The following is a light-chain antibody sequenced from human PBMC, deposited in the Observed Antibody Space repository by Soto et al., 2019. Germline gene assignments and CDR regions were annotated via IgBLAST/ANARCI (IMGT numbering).Light chain of an antibody. CDR2: EVN. CDR1: TSDVGGYKY. Sequence: QAALTQPPAASGSPGQSVTISCTGTTSDVGGYKYVSWHQQHPGKGPKLIIYEVNKRPSGVPDRFSGSKSGNTASLTVSGLQAEDEADYYCSSYAGSNTLVFGTGTKVTV. J-gene: IGLJ1*01. CDR3: SSYAGSNTLV. V-gene: IGLV2-8*01.